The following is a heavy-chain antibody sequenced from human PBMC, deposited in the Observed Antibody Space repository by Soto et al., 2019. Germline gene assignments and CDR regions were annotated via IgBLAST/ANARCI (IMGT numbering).Heavy chain of an antibody. CDR1: GGSISSGDYY. V-gene: IGHV4-31*03. J-gene: IGHJ3*02. Sequence: PSETLSLTCTVSGGSISSGDYYWSWIRQHPGKGLEWIGYIYYSGSTYYNPSLKSRVTISVDTSKNQFSLKLSSVTAADTAVYYCAKTANGWFSAFDIWGQGTMVTVSS. CDR3: AKTANGWFSAFDI. CDR2: IYYSGST. D-gene: IGHD6-19*01.